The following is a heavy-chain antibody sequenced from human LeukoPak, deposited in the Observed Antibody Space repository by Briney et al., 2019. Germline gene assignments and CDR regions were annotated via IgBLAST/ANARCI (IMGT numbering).Heavy chain of an antibody. J-gene: IGHJ4*02. V-gene: IGHV1-24*01. D-gene: IGHD4-11*01. Sequence: ASVKVSCKVSGYTLTELSMHWVRQAPGKGLEWMGGFDPEDGETIYAQKFQGRVTMTRDMSTSTVYMELSSLRSEDTAVYYCARGLTVTTDYWGQGTLVTVSS. CDR3: ARGLTVTTDY. CDR1: GYTLTELS. CDR2: FDPEDGET.